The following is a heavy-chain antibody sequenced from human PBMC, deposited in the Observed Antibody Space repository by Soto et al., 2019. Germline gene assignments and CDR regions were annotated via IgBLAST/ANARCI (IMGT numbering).Heavy chain of an antibody. CDR3: ARDLPDRTRAGAHVFAP. CDR2: IWFAGSEK. CDR1: GFRFSDYG. D-gene: IGHD1-1*01. Sequence: QVQLVASGGGVVQPGRSLRLSCAASGFRFSDYGMHWVRQAPGQGLEWVAVIWFAGSEKYHAESVKGRFIISRDNSKNALYLQMDSLTVEDTAVYFCARDLPDRTRAGAHVFAPWGQGALVTVSS. V-gene: IGHV3-33*01. J-gene: IGHJ5*02.